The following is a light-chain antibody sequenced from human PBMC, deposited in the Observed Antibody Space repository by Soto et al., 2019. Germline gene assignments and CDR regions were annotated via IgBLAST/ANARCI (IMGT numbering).Light chain of an antibody. V-gene: IGKV1-5*01. J-gene: IGKJ1*01. Sequence: DIQMTQSPSTLSASVGDRVTITCRASQSISSWLAWYXQNTGKXTXLLIYDASSLESGVPSRFSGSGSGTEFTLTISSLQSEDFAVYYCQQYNNWPRTFGQGTKV. CDR3: QQYNNWPRT. CDR2: DAS. CDR1: QSISSW.